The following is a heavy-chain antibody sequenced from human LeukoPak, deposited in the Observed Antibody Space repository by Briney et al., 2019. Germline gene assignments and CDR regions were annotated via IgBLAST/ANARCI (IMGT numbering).Heavy chain of an antibody. CDR3: ARAYPAVAGGGWFDP. V-gene: IGHV4-30-2*01. CDR1: GGSISSGGYY. J-gene: IGHJ5*02. Sequence: SQTLSLTCTVSGGSISSGGYYWSWIRQPPGKGLEWIGYIYHSGSTYYNPSLKSRVTISVDRSKNQFSLKLSSVTAADTAVYYYARAYPAVAGGGWFDPWGQGTLVTVSS. D-gene: IGHD6-19*01. CDR2: IYHSGST.